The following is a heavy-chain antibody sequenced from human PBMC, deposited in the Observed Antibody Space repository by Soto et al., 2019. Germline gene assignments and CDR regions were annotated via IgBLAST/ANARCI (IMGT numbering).Heavy chain of an antibody. V-gene: IGHV3-21*01. CDR1: GFTFSSYS. CDR3: ARGGYFDWLTVVAFDI. Sequence: PGGSLRLSCAASGFTFSSYSMNWVRQAPGKGLEWVSSISSSSSYIYYADSVKGRFTISRDNAKNSLYLQMNSLRAEDTAVYYCARGGYFDWLTVVAFDIWGQGTMVTVSS. D-gene: IGHD3-9*01. CDR2: ISSSSSYI. J-gene: IGHJ3*02.